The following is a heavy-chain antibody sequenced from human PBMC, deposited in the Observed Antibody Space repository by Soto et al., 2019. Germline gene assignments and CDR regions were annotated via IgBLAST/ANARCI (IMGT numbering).Heavy chain of an antibody. CDR2: IKSRTDGGTT. Sequence: EVQLVESGGGLVRPGESLRLSCAASGFTFSPAWMTWVRQAPGKGLEWVGHIKSRTDGGTTDYAAPVKGRFTISRDDSKSTLYLQMNSLKTEDTGVYYCTLFLTPDYWGQGILVTVSS. CDR1: GFTFSPAW. CDR3: TLFLTPDY. V-gene: IGHV3-15*01. D-gene: IGHD3-10*01. J-gene: IGHJ4*02.